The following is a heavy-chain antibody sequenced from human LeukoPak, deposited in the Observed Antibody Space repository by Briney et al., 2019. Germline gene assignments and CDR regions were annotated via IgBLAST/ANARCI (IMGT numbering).Heavy chain of an antibody. D-gene: IGHD2-8*02. CDR1: GFALKSYS. V-gene: IGHV3-21*01. J-gene: IGHJ5*02. CDR2: ISSTSAYI. Sequence: GGSLRLSCAGSGFALKSYSLTWVRHAPGEGLEWVSSISSTSAYIHYADSVKGRFTISRENVDNVVYLEMSSLGAEDTATYYCARVGVSGPTGWFDTWGQGTLVIVSS. CDR3: ARVGVSGPTGWFDT.